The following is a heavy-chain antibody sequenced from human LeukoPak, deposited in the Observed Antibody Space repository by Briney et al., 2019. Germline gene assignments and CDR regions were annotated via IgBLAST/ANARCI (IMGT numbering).Heavy chain of an antibody. Sequence: PGRSLRLSCAASGFTFSSYAMHWVRQAPGKGLEWVAVISYDGSNKYYADSVKGRFTISRDNSKNTLYLQMNSLRAEDTAVYYCARDSSGHQGDFQHWGQGTLVTVSS. CDR3: ARDSSGHQGDFQH. D-gene: IGHD3-22*01. J-gene: IGHJ1*01. CDR1: GFTFSSYA. CDR2: ISYDGSNK. V-gene: IGHV3-30-3*01.